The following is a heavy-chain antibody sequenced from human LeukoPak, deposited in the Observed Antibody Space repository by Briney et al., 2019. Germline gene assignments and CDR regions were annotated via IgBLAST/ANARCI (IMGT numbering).Heavy chain of an antibody. CDR3: TRGYVGIDY. Sequence: QPGGSLRLSCAASGFTFSSYWMHWVRPAPGKGLVWVSRIDSDGSSTIYADSVKGRFTISRDNAKNTLYLQMNSLRAEDTAVYYCTRGYVGIDYWGQGTLGTVSS. CDR1: GFTFSSYW. D-gene: IGHD5-12*01. CDR2: IDSDGSST. J-gene: IGHJ4*02. V-gene: IGHV3-74*01.